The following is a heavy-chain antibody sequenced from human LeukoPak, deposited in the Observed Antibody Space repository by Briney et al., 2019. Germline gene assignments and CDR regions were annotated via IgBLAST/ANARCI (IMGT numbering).Heavy chain of an antibody. V-gene: IGHV4-39*07. CDR2: IYYSGTT. CDR1: SGSISSSPYY. D-gene: IGHD5-18*01. J-gene: IGHJ5*02. Sequence: TSETLSLTCTVSSGSISSSPYYWGWIRQPPGKGLEWIGSIYYSGTTHYNPSLESRVTISVDTSKNQFSLKLASVTAADTAIYYCAKGAGGFSYYNWFDPWGQGTLVTVSS. CDR3: AKGAGGFSYYNWFDP.